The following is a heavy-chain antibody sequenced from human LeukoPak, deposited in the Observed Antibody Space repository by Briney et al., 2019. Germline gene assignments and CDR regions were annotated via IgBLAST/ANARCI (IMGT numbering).Heavy chain of an antibody. CDR2: INPNSGGT. V-gene: IGHV1-2*02. D-gene: IGHD3-22*01. J-gene: IGHJ4*02. CDR1: GYTFTGYY. CDR3: ARDLYYYDSSGYYAGRFGY. Sequence: GASVKVSCKASGYTFTGYYMHWVRQAPGQGLEWMGWINPNSGGTNYAQKFQGRVTMTRDTSISTAYMELSRLRSDDTAVYYCARDLYYYDSSGYYAGRFGYWGQGTLVTVSS.